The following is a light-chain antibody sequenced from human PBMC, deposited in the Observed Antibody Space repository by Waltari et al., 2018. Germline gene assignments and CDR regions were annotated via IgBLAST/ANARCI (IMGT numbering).Light chain of an antibody. V-gene: IGKV3-20*01. J-gene: IGKJ1*01. CDR3: QHYLRLPVT. Sequence: DIVLTQPPGTLSLSVGERATVSCRASESVSRALAWYQQKPGQAPRLLIYGASTRATGIPDRFSGSGSGTDFSLTISRLEPDDFAVYYCQHYLRLPVTFGQGTTVEI. CDR2: GAS. CDR1: ESVSRA.